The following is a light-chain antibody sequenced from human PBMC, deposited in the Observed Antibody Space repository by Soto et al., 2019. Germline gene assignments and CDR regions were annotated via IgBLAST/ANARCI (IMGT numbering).Light chain of an antibody. Sequence: DIQMTQFPSTLSASVGDRVTITCRAIQTITGTYLAWYQQKPGQSPRLLIHGASTRATGIPDRFSGGGTGTDFNLNISRVEPEDFAMYYCQQYGRSKRWTFGQGTKVDIK. CDR3: QQYGRSKRWT. J-gene: IGKJ1*01. CDR2: GAS. CDR1: QTITGTY. V-gene: IGKV3-20*01.